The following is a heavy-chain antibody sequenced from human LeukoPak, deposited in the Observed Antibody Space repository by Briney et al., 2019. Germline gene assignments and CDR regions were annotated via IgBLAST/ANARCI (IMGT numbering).Heavy chain of an antibody. Sequence: ASVKVSCKASGYAFTSYDINWVRQATGQGLEWMGWMNPNSGNTGYAQKFQGRVTTTRNTSISTAYMELSSLRSEDTAVYYCARATYYYGSGSYYLTKYYYYGMDVWGQGTTVTVSS. D-gene: IGHD3-10*01. J-gene: IGHJ6*02. CDR3: ARATYYYGSGSYYLTKYYYYGMDV. CDR2: MNPNSGNT. CDR1: GYAFTSYD. V-gene: IGHV1-8*01.